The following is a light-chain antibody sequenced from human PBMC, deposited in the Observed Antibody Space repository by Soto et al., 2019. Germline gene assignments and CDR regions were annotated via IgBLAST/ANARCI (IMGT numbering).Light chain of an antibody. CDR3: QQYNNWPPIT. V-gene: IGKV3-15*01. J-gene: IGKJ5*01. CDR1: QSVSSN. CDR2: GAS. Sequence: EIVMTHSPATLSVSPGERATLSCSSSQSVSSNLAWYQQKPGQAPRLLIYGASTRATGIPARFSVSGSGTEFTLTISSLQSEDFAVYYCQQYNNWPPITFGQGTRLEIK.